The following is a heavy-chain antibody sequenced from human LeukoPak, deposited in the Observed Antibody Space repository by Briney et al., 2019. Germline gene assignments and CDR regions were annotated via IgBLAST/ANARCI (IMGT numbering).Heavy chain of an antibody. CDR3: VRETPIAVAGTIYFYFYMDV. CDR2: INWNGGSA. J-gene: IGHJ6*03. V-gene: IGHV3-20*04. D-gene: IGHD6-19*01. Sequence: PGGSLRLSCAASGFTFSSYAMSWVRQAPGKGLEWVSGINWNGGSATYADSVRGRFTISRDNAKNSLYLQMSSLRAEDTALYYCVRETPIAVAGTIYFYFYMDVWGKGTTVTVSS. CDR1: GFTFSSYA.